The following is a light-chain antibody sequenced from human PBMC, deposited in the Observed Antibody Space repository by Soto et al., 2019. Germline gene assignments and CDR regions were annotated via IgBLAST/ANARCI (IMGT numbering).Light chain of an antibody. CDR2: GAS. V-gene: IGKV3-20*01. Sequence: EIVFTQRPATRSWSAGEGATRSGRASQSVSSSYLAWYQQKPGQAPRRRIYGASSRATGIPDRFSGSGSGTDFTLAISRLEPEDFAVFYCQQYGSSPETLGQGTKVDIK. CDR1: QSVSSSY. J-gene: IGKJ1*01. CDR3: QQYGSSPET.